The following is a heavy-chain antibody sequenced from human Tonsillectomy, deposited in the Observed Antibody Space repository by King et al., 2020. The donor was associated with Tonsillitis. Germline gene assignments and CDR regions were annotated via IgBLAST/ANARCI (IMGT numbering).Heavy chain of an antibody. V-gene: IGHV4-31*03. CDR3: ARSPRDYGEPFDP. CDR1: GGSISSGGYY. D-gene: IGHD4-17*01. J-gene: IGHJ5*02. CDR2: IYYSGST. Sequence: QMQLQESGPGLVKPSQTLSLTCTVSGGSISSGGYYWSWIRQRPGKGLEWIGYIYYSGSTYYNPSLKSRVTISVDTSKNQFSLKLSSVTAADTAVYYCARSPRDYGEPFDPWGQGTLVTVSS.